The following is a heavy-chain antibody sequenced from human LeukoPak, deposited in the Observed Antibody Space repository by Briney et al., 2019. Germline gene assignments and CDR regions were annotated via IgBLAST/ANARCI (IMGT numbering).Heavy chain of an antibody. D-gene: IGHD1-1*01. CDR2: IYSGDTT. CDR3: TRGPWNDDY. Sequence: PGGSLRLSCAASGFTVSNNYMSWVRQAPGKGLEWVSVIYSGDTTYYADSVKGRFTISRDNSKNTLYLQMNSLKTEDTAVYYCTRGPWNDDYWGQGTLVTVSS. V-gene: IGHV3-53*01. CDR1: GFTVSNNY. J-gene: IGHJ4*02.